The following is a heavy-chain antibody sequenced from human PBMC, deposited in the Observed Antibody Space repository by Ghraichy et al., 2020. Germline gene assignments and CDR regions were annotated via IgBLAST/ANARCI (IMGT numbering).Heavy chain of an antibody. CDR3: ARDLDTAWGGYGMDV. J-gene: IGHJ6*02. CDR2: ISSIRSYI. V-gene: IGHV3-21*01. D-gene: IGHD5-18*01. Sequence: GGSLRLSCVASGFTLISYSMNWLRHDPGKGLEWVSSISSIRSYIYYADSVKGRFTISRDNAKNSLYLQMNSLRAEDTAVYYCARDLDTAWGGYGMDVWGHGTTVTFSS. CDR1: GFTLISYS.